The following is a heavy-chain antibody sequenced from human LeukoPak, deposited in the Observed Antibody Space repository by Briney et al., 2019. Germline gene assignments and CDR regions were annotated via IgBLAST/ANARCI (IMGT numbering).Heavy chain of an antibody. CDR2: IIPIFGTA. Sequence: SVKLSCTASGATFSSYAISWVRQAPGQGLEWMGGIIPIFGTANYAQKFQGRVTITTDESTSTAYMELSSLRSEDMAVYYCAISGSPNLAEFDYWGQGTLVTVSS. CDR1: GATFSSYA. CDR3: AISGSPNLAEFDY. D-gene: IGHD3-22*01. J-gene: IGHJ4*02. V-gene: IGHV1-69*05.